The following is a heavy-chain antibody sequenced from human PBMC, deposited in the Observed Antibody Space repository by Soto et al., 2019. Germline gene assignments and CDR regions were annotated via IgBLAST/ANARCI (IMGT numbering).Heavy chain of an antibody. CDR2: VTSSSSTI. D-gene: IGHD6-13*01. Sequence: PGGSLRLSCAASGFTFSSYSMNWVRQAPGKGLEWVSYVTSSSSTIYYADSVKGRFTISRDNAKNSLYLQMNSLRAEDTAVYYCARDLGSSWYPEYFQHWGQGA. V-gene: IGHV3-48*01. CDR1: GFTFSSYS. CDR3: ARDLGSSWYPEYFQH. J-gene: IGHJ1*01.